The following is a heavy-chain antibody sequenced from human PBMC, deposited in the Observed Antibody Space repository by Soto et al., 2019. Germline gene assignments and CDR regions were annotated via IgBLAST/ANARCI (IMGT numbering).Heavy chain of an antibody. CDR1: GFTFSSYA. Sequence: GGSLSLSCSASGFTFSSYAMHWVRQAPGKGLEYVSAISSNGGSTYYADSVKGRFTISRDNSKKTLYLQMSSLRAEDTAVYYCVKDLQWPVRLDPWGQGALVTVSS. CDR3: VKDLQWPVRLDP. CDR2: ISSNGGST. J-gene: IGHJ5*02. V-gene: IGHV3-64D*08. D-gene: IGHD6-19*01.